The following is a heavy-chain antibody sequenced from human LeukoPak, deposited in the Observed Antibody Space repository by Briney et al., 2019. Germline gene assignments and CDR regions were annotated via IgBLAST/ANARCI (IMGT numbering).Heavy chain of an antibody. J-gene: IGHJ4*02. CDR2: IYSGGST. Sequence: GGSLRLSCAASGFTVSSNYMSWVRQAPGKGLEWVSVIYSGGSTYYADSVKGRFTISRDNSKNTLYLQMSSLRAEDTAVYYCARDLSGSYNYWGQGTLVTVSS. D-gene: IGHD1-26*01. V-gene: IGHV3-66*02. CDR3: ARDLSGSYNY. CDR1: GFTVSSNY.